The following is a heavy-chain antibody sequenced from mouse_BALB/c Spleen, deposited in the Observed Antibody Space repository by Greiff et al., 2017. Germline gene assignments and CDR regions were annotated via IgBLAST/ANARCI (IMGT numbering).Heavy chain of an antibody. D-gene: IGHD1-2*01. CDR2: IWSGGST. CDR1: GFSLTSYG. J-gene: IGHJ3*01. CDR3: ARNCPRNGLAWFAY. Sequence: VMLVESGPGLVQPSQSLSITCTVSGFSLTSYGVHWVRQSPGKGLEWLGVIWSGGSTDYNAAFISRLSISKDNSKSQVFFKMNSLQANDTAIYYCARNCPRNGLAWFAYWGQGTLVTVSA. V-gene: IGHV2-2*02.